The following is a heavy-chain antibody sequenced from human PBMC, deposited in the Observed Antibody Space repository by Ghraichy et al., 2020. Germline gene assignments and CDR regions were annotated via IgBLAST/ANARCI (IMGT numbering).Heavy chain of an antibody. CDR2: IYPGDSDT. J-gene: IGHJ3*02. CDR1: GYSFTSYW. CDR3: ARLGFYSYDSSGYYYFSGAFDI. V-gene: IGHV5-51*01. D-gene: IGHD3-22*01. Sequence: GESLNISCKGSGYSFTSYWIGWVRQMPGKGLEWMGIIYPGDSDTRCSPSFQGQVTISADKSISTAYLQWSSLKASDTAMYYCARLGFYSYDSSGYYYFSGAFDIWGQGSMVTVS.